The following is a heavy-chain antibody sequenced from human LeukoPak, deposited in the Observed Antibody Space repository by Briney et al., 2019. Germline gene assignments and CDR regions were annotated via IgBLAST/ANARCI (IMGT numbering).Heavy chain of an antibody. D-gene: IGHD2-2*02. CDR2: MDPNSGKT. CDR3: ARADIVVVPAAILRVGGGWFDP. J-gene: IGHJ5*02. Sequence: ASVKVSCKASGYTFTSYDINWVRQATGQGLEWMGWMDPNSGKTGYAQKFQGRVTMTRNTSISTAYMELSSLRSEDTAVYYCARADIVVVPAAILRVGGGWFDPWGQGTLVTVSS. CDR1: GYTFTSYD. V-gene: IGHV1-8*01.